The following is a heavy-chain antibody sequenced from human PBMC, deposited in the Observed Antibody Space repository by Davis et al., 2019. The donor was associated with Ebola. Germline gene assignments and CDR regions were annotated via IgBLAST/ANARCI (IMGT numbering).Heavy chain of an antibody. CDR3: ARVGIVATSITKWFDP. Sequence: SVKVSCKASGGTFSSYAISWVRQAPGQGLEWMGGIISIFGTANYAQKFQGRVTITADESTSTAYMELSSLRSEDTAVYYCARVGIVATSITKWFDPWGQGTLVTVSS. J-gene: IGHJ5*02. CDR2: IISIFGTA. CDR1: GGTFSSYA. D-gene: IGHD5-12*01. V-gene: IGHV1-69*13.